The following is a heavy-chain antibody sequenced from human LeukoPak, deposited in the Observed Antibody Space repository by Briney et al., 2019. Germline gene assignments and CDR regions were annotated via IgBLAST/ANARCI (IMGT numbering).Heavy chain of an antibody. D-gene: IGHD5-24*01. V-gene: IGHV1-69*06. CDR3: ATAGSEGQETDY. CDR2: IIPIFGTA. CDR1: GYTFTASY. Sequence: ASVKVSCKASGYTFTASYMNWVRQAPGQGLEWMGGIIPIFGTANYAQKFQGRVTITADKSTSTAYMELSSLRSEDTAVYYCATAGSEGQETDYWGQGTLVTVSS. J-gene: IGHJ4*02.